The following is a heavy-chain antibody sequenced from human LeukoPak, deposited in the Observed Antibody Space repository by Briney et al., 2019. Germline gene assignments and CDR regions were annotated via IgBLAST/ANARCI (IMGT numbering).Heavy chain of an antibody. V-gene: IGHV3-9*01. CDR2: ITWNSGRI. CDR3: AKDGYYDSTGYIDY. Sequence: PGGSLRLSCAASGFTFDDYAMHWVRQAPGKGLEWVSGITWNSGRIGYADSVKGRFTISRDNAKNSLYLQMNSLRAEDTALYYYAKDGYYDSTGYIDYWGQGTVVTVSS. D-gene: IGHD3-22*01. CDR1: GFTFDDYA. J-gene: IGHJ4*02.